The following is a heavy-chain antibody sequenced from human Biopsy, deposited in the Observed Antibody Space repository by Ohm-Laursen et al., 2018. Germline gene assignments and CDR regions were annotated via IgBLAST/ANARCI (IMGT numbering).Heavy chain of an antibody. J-gene: IGHJ6*02. CDR2: IFYDGSNT. CDR1: GFTFNNYG. D-gene: IGHD5-18*01. V-gene: IGHV3-30*18. Sequence: SLRLSCTASGFTFNNYGMQWVRQAPGKGLEWVAFIFYDGSNTYYADPVKGRFTISRDNSRDTLYLQMSSLRAEDTAVYYCAKDRYNYTPIGGFSMDVWGQGTTVTVSS. CDR3: AKDRYNYTPIGGFSMDV.